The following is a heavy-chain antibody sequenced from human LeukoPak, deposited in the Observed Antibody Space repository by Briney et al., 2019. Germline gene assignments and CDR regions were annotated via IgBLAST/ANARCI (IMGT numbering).Heavy chain of an antibody. J-gene: IGHJ4*02. Sequence: PSETLSLTCTVSGDSISTSSYYWGWIRQPPGKGLEWLGSIYYSGSTYYNPSLKSRVTISVDTSKNQFSPNLYSVTAADTAVFYCARSYYYDYRQIDYWGQGTLVTVSS. D-gene: IGHD3-22*01. CDR2: IYYSGST. V-gene: IGHV4-39*01. CDR1: GDSISTSSYY. CDR3: ARSYYYDYRQIDY.